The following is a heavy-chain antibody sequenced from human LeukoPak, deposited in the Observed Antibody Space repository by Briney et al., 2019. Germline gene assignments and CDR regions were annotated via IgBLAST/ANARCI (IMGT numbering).Heavy chain of an antibody. Sequence: ASVKVSCKASGGTSSRYAMNWVRQAPGQGLEWMGGIIPFFGSANYAQKFRGRLTITTDESTFTSYKELSSLRYEDTAVYYCARGRDQTNTGYCDHWGQGTLVTVSS. CDR3: ARGRDQTNTGYCDH. D-gene: IGHD2-15*01. CDR2: IIPFFGSA. J-gene: IGHJ4*02. CDR1: GGTSSRYA. V-gene: IGHV1-69*05.